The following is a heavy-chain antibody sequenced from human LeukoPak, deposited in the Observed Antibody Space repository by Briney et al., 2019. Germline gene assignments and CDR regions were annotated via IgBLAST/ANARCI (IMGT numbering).Heavy chain of an antibody. CDR3: ARAHMTTVTLGDY. CDR1: GYTFTGYY. Sequence: ASVKVSCKASGYTFTGYYMHWVRQAPGQGLEWMGRINPNSGGTNYAQKFQGRVTMTRDTSISTAYMELSRLRSDDTAVYYCARAHMTTVTLGDYWGQGTLVTVSS. J-gene: IGHJ4*02. CDR2: INPNSGGT. D-gene: IGHD4-11*01. V-gene: IGHV1-2*06.